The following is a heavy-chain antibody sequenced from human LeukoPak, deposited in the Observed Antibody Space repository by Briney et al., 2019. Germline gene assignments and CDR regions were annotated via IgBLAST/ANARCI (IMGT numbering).Heavy chain of an antibody. Sequence: GGSLRLSCAASGFTFSSYGMHWVRQAPGKGPEWVAVISYDGSNKYYADSVKGRFTISRDNSKNTLYLQMNSLRAEDTAVYYCAKPSESSGPTPDAFDIWGQGTMVTVSS. D-gene: IGHD3-22*01. CDR3: AKPSESSGPTPDAFDI. V-gene: IGHV3-30*18. J-gene: IGHJ3*02. CDR1: GFTFSSYG. CDR2: ISYDGSNK.